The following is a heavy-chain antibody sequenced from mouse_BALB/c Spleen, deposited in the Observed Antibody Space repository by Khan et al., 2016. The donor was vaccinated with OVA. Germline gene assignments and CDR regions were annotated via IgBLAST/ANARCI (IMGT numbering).Heavy chain of an antibody. CDR3: ARVYGSSGVDY. Sequence: EVELVESGGGLVKPGGSLKLSCAASGFTFSNYAMSWVRQTPEKRLAWVASIGSGGSSYYPASVKGRFTISRDNAWHILYLQMSSLRSEDTAMYYCARVYGSSGVDYWGQGTTHTVSS. V-gene: IGHV5-6-5*01. CDR1: GFTFSNYA. D-gene: IGHD1-1*01. J-gene: IGHJ2*01. CDR2: IGSGGSS.